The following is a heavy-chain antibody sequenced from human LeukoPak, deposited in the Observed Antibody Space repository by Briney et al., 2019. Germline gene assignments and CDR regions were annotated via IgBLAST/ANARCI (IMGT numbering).Heavy chain of an antibody. Sequence: GWSLRLSCAASGFTFSDYAMNWVRQAPGKGLEWVSGTGSTGVSTFYADSVKGRFTVSRDNSKNTLSLQMNSLRAEDTAVYYCAKDPGVVPAHYFDYWGQGTLVTVSS. D-gene: IGHD2-2*01. CDR1: GFTFSDYA. CDR2: TGSTGVST. CDR3: AKDPGVVPAHYFDY. J-gene: IGHJ4*02. V-gene: IGHV3-23*01.